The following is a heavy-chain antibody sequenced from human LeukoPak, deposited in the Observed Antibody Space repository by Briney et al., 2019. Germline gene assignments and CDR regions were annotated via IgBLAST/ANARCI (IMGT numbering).Heavy chain of an antibody. CDR3: AREETGNGDGFDI. CDR2: ISGSGNTI. J-gene: IGHJ3*02. V-gene: IGHV3-23*01. D-gene: IGHD4-17*01. CDR1: GFTFSSYA. Sequence: GGSLRLSCAASGFTFSSYAMSWVRQAPGKGLEWVSYISGSGNTIYYADSVEGRFTISRDNSKKSLYLQMRSLRVKDTAVYYCAREETGNGDGFDIWGQGAMVTVSS.